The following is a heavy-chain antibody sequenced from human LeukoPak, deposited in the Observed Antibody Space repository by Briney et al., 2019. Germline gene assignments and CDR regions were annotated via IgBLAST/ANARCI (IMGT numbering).Heavy chain of an antibody. Sequence: SETLSLTCAVYGGSFSDYYWNWIRQPPGKGLEWIGEINHSGTTNHNPSLKSRVTISVDTSKNQFSLRLSAVTAADTAVYHCARGLRLPSRSAPAVPHVWAKGTTVTVSA. CDR3: ARGLRLPSRSAPAVPHV. CDR1: GGSFSDYY. J-gene: IGHJ6*04. CDR2: INHSGTT. D-gene: IGHD2-2*01. V-gene: IGHV4-34*01.